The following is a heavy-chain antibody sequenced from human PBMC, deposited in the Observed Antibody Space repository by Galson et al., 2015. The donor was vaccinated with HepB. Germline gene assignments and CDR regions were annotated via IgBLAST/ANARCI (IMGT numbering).Heavy chain of an antibody. CDR1: GYTFTGYY. Sequence: SVKVSCKASGYTFTGYYMHWVRQAPGQGLEWMGRINPNSGGTNYAQKFQGRVTMTRDTSISTAYMELSRLRSDDTVVYYCARGGCSSTSCYQYYYYGMDVWGQGTTVTVSS. J-gene: IGHJ6*02. CDR3: ARGGCSSTSCYQYYYYGMDV. D-gene: IGHD2-2*01. CDR2: INPNSGGT. V-gene: IGHV1-2*05.